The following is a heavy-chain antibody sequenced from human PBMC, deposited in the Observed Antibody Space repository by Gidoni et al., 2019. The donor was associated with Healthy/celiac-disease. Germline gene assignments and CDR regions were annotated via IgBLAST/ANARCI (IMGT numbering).Heavy chain of an antibody. CDR2: IKQDGSEK. J-gene: IGHJ4*02. V-gene: IGHV3-7*01. Sequence: EVQLVESGGGLVQPGVSLRLSCAASGFTFSSYWMSWVRQAPGKGLEWVANIKQDGSEKYYVDSVKGRFTISRDNAKNSLYLQMNSLRAEDTAVYYCASCIDPYYFDYWGQGTLVTVSS. CDR3: ASCIDPYYFDY. CDR1: GFTFSSYW.